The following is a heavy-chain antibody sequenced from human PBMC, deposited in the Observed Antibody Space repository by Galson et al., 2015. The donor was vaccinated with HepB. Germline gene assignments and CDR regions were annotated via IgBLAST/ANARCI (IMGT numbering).Heavy chain of an antibody. CDR3: ARLRRKFTVTTGGYYYYMDV. Sequence: SETLSLTCAVYGGSFSGYYWSWIRQPPGKGLEWIGEINHSGSTNYNPSLKSRVTISVDTSKNQFSLKLSSVTAADTAVYYCARLRRKFTVTTGGYYYYMDVWGKGTTVTVSS. D-gene: IGHD4-17*01. CDR1: GGSFSGYY. CDR2: INHSGST. J-gene: IGHJ6*03. V-gene: IGHV4-34*01.